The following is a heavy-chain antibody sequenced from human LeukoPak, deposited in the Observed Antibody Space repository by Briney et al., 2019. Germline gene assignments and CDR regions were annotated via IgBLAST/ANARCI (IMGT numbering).Heavy chain of an antibody. CDR3: ASQVRGVLYYYYYGMDV. Sequence: ASVKVSCKASGGTFSSYTISWVRQAPGQGLEWMGGIIPIFGIANYAQKFQGRVTITADKSTSTAYMELSSLRSEDTAVCYCASQVRGVLYYYYYGMDVWGKGTTVTVSS. D-gene: IGHD3-10*01. V-gene: IGHV1-69*10. CDR2: IIPIFGIA. J-gene: IGHJ6*04. CDR1: GGTFSSYT.